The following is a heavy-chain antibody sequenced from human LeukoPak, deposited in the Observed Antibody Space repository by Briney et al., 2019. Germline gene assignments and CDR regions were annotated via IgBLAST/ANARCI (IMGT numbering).Heavy chain of an antibody. V-gene: IGHV4-4*07. CDR2: IYSNEHT. J-gene: IGHJ3*01. CDR3: ARDRGIGIVESRVAFDL. Sequence: SETLSLTCSVSGDSITSFDWSWVRQPAGKGLEWIGRIYSNEHTYSNPSLRGRVTISVDKSRNLVSLRLSSVAAADTGVYYCARDRGIGIVESRVAFDLWGQGTMVTVYS. CDR1: GDSITSFD. D-gene: IGHD3-22*01.